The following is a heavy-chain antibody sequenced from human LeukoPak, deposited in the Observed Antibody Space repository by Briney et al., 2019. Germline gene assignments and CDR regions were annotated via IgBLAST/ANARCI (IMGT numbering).Heavy chain of an antibody. Sequence: SETLSLTCTVSGGSISSGGYYWSWIRQPPGKGLEWIGYIYHSGSTYYNPSLKSRVTISVDRSKNQFSLKLSSVTAADTAVYYCARDLGSSSWPPHFDYWGQGTLVTVSS. D-gene: IGHD6-13*01. V-gene: IGHV4-30-2*01. CDR1: GGSISSGGYY. CDR2: IYHSGST. J-gene: IGHJ4*02. CDR3: ARDLGSSSWPPHFDY.